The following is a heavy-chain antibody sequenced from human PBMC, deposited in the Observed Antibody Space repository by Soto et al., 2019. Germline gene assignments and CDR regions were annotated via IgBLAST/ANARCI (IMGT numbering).Heavy chain of an antibody. CDR1: GGSISSSSYY. Sequence: NPSETLSLTCTVSGGSISSSSYYWGWIRQPPGKGLEWIGSIYYSGSTYYNPSLKSRVTISVDTSKNQFSLKLSSVTAADTAVYYCARLSWGSYRYGWFDPWGQGTLVTVSS. V-gene: IGHV4-39*01. D-gene: IGHD3-16*02. CDR2: IYYSGST. J-gene: IGHJ5*02. CDR3: ARLSWGSYRYGWFDP.